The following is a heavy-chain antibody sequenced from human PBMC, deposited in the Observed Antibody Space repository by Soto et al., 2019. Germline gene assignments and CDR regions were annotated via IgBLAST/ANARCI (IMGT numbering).Heavy chain of an antibody. CDR3: ARDPYVFEVYFDN. Sequence: QVQLVESGGGVVQPGRSLRLSCAASGFSFSGHGMHWVRQAPGKGLEWVAAIWYDGSNPYYADSVKGRFTISRDNSKNTLYLQMNSLRAEDTAVYYCARDPYVFEVYFDNWGQGTLVTVAS. J-gene: IGHJ4*02. D-gene: IGHD2-21*01. CDR2: IWYDGSNP. CDR1: GFSFSGHG. V-gene: IGHV3-33*01.